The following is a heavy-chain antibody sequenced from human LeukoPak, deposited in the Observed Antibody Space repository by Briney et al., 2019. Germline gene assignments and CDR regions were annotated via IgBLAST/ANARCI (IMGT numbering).Heavy chain of an antibody. V-gene: IGHV3-48*01. CDR2: ISSSSTI. Sequence: GGSLRLSCAASGFTFSSYSMNWVRQAPGKGLEWVSYISSSSTIYYADSVKGRFTISRDNVKNSLYLQMNSLRAEDTAVYYCARGGSVVVPFTHWFDPWGQGTLVTVSS. CDR3: ARGGSVVVPFTHWFDP. D-gene: IGHD2-15*01. CDR1: GFTFSSYS. J-gene: IGHJ5*02.